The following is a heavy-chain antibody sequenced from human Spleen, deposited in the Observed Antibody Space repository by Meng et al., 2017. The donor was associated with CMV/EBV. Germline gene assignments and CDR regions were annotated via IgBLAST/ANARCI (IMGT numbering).Heavy chain of an antibody. V-gene: IGHV4-34*01. J-gene: IGHJ4*02. CDR3: ARASLHSGGYYAFYY. CDR2: INNGGST. Sequence: SQTLSLTCAVYGGSFSGYYLSWIRQSPGKGLEWIGEINNGGSTNYIPSLRSRVTISLDTSNKQVSLRLTSVTAADTAVYYCARASLHSGGYYAFYYWGQGALVTVSS. D-gene: IGHD3-22*01. CDR1: GGSFSGYY.